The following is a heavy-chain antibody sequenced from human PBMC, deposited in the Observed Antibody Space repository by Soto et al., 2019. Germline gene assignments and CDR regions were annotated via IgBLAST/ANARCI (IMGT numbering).Heavy chain of an antibody. CDR1: GGTFSSYA. CDR3: ARSSRQLLHRYYYYVMDV. V-gene: IGHV1-69*13. CDR2: IIPIFGTA. D-gene: IGHD2-2*01. Sequence: SVKVSCQAAGGTFSSYAISWVRQAPGRGLEWMGGIIPIFGTANYAQKFQGRVTITADESTSTAYMELSSLRSEDTAVYYCARSSRQLLHRYYYYVMDVWGQGTTVTVSS. J-gene: IGHJ6*02.